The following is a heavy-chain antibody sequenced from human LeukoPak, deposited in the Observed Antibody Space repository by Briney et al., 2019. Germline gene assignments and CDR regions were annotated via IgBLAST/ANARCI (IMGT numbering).Heavy chain of an antibody. V-gene: IGHV3-53*01. J-gene: IGHJ4*02. CDR1: GFTVSSYY. D-gene: IGHD1/OR15-1a*01. CDR2: IYSGGST. Sequence: GGSLRLSCAASGFTVSSYYMIWVRQAPRKGLEWVSVIYSGGSTYYADCVKGRFTISRDNSKNTLYLQMNSLRAEDTAVYYCARDSLVGTPGYFDYWGQGTLVTVSS. CDR3: ARDSLVGTPGYFDY.